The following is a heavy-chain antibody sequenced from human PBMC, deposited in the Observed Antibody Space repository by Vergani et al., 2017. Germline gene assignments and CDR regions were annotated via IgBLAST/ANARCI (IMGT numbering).Heavy chain of an antibody. J-gene: IGHJ4*02. CDR1: GYTFIGYY. Sequence: QVQLVQSGAEVKKPGFSMRVSCKASGYTFIGYYMHWVRQAPGQGLEWIGWINPNTGGSNLAQNFQGRVTLTRDTSTRTFYLELSRLKSDDTAVYYCARERGGGGFNWGQGTLVTVSS. CDR3: ARERGGGGFN. D-gene: IGHD4-23*01. V-gene: IGHV1-2*02. CDR2: INPNTGGS.